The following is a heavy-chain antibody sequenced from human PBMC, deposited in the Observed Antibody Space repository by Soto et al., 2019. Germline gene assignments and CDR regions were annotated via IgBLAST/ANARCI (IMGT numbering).Heavy chain of an antibody. CDR3: ASYNWNYGSARPSRYFDY. V-gene: IGHV4-34*01. Sequence: QVQLQQWGAGLLKPSETLSLTCAVYGGSFSGYYWSWIRQPPGKGLEWIGEINHSGSTNYNPSLKSRVTISVDTSKNQLSLKLSSVTAADTAVYYCASYNWNYGSARPSRYFDYWGQGTLVTVSS. CDR1: GGSFSGYY. J-gene: IGHJ4*02. CDR2: INHSGST. D-gene: IGHD1-7*01.